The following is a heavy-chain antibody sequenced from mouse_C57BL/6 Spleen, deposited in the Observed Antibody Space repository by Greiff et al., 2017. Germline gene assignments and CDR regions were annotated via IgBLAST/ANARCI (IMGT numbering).Heavy chain of an antibody. CDR1: GYTFTDYY. CDR3: ARDAMDY. J-gene: IGHJ4*01. Sequence: VQLQQSGPELVKPGASVKISCKASGYTFTDYYLNWVKQSHGKSLEWIGDINPNNGGTSYIQKFKGKATLTVDKSSSTAYMELRSLTSEDSAVYYCARDAMDYWGQGTSVTVSS. CDR2: INPNNGGT. V-gene: IGHV1-26*01.